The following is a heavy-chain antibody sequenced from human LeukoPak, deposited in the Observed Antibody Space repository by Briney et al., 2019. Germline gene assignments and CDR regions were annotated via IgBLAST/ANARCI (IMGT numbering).Heavy chain of an antibody. V-gene: IGHV3-48*03. D-gene: IGHD3-10*01. CDR1: GFTFSSYE. J-gene: IGHJ4*02. Sequence: PGGSLRLSCAASGFTFSSYEMNWVRQAPGKGLEWVSYISSSGSTIYYADSVKGRFTISRDNAKNSQYLQMNSLRAEDTAVYYCARDRWFGELSADPLGHFDYWGQGTLVTVSS. CDR2: ISSSGSTI. CDR3: ARDRWFGELSADPLGHFDY.